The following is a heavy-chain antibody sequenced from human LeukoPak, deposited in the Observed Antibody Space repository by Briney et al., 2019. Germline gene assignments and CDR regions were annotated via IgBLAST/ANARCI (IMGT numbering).Heavy chain of an antibody. V-gene: IGHV1-2*02. CDR1: GYTFTGSY. D-gene: IGHD2-15*01. CDR3: ARNGQLGYCSGGSCYSGGPGHWFDP. Sequence: ASVKVSCKASGYTFTGSYMHWVRQAPGQGLEWMGWINPNNGGTNYAQKFQGRVTMTRGTSISTAYMELSRLRSDDTAVYYCARNGQLGYCSGGSCYSGGPGHWFDPWGQGTLVTVSS. J-gene: IGHJ5*02. CDR2: INPNNGGT.